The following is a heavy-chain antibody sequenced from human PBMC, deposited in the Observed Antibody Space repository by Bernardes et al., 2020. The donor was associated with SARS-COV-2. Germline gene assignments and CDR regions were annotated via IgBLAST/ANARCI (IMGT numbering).Heavy chain of an antibody. Sequence: LKTTSQISGCLPTSFWISWDRPIPGKGLELNGKIYPSDAYTGYSPSFQGHVTISADKSINTSYLQWSALKASDTAMYYCATGGYSSSPLVDYWGQGTRVTVS. CDR1: GCLPTSFW. CDR3: ATGGYSSSPLVDY. D-gene: IGHD6-25*01. J-gene: IGHJ4*02. V-gene: IGHV5-10-1*01. CDR2: IYPSDAYT.